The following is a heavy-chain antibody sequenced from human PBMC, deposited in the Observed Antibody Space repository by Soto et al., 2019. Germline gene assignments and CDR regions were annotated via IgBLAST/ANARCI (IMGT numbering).Heavy chain of an antibody. CDR1: GGSISSGDYY. CDR3: ARVGSNTMVRGVIDY. Sequence: QVQLQESGPGLVKPSQTLSLTCTVSGGSISSGDYYWSWIRQPPGNGLEWIGYIYYSGSTYYNPSIKSRVIISVDTSKNQFSVKLSSVTAADTAVYYCARVGSNTMVRGVIDYWGQGTLVTVSS. D-gene: IGHD3-10*01. V-gene: IGHV4-30-4*01. CDR2: IYYSGST. J-gene: IGHJ4*02.